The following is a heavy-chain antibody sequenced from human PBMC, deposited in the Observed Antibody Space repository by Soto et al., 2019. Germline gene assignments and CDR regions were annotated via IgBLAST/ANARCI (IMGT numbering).Heavy chain of an antibody. J-gene: IGHJ4*02. V-gene: IGHV4-4*02. CDR2: IYHSGST. Sequence: QVQLQESGPGLVKPSGTLSLTCAVSGGSISSSNWWSWIRQPRGKGLGWFGEIYHSGSTNYNPSLKSRATISVDKSKTQSSRKLSSVTAADTAVYSGAGTPWDGYAGYYFDYWGRGTLVTVPS. D-gene: IGHD1-26*01. CDR1: GGSISSSNW. CDR3: AGTPWDGYAGYYFDY.